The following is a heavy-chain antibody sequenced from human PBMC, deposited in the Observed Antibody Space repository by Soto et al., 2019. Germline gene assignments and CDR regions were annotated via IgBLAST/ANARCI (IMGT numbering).Heavy chain of an antibody. V-gene: IGHV3-33*01. CDR3: ARVFGLRDAFDI. D-gene: IGHD5-12*01. J-gene: IGHJ3*02. CDR2: IWYDGSNN. Sequence: PGGSLRLSCAASGFSFSSYGMHWVRQAPGKGLEWVAVIWYDGSNNYYADSVKGRFTISRDNSKNTLYLQMNSLRAEDTAIYYCARVFGLRDAFDIWGQGTMVTV. CDR1: GFSFSSYG.